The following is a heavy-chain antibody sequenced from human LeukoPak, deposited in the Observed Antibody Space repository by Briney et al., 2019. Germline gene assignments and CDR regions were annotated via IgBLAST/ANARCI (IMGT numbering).Heavy chain of an antibody. Sequence: GGSLRLSCAASGFTFSSYGMHWVRQAPGKGLEWVAVISYDGSNKYYADSVKGRFTISRDNSKNTLYLQMNSLRAEDTAVYYCANFFGWLPQGDAFDIWGQGTMVTVSS. CDR1: GFTFSSYG. CDR3: ANFFGWLPQGDAFDI. CDR2: ISYDGSNK. J-gene: IGHJ3*02. D-gene: IGHD6-19*01. V-gene: IGHV3-30*18.